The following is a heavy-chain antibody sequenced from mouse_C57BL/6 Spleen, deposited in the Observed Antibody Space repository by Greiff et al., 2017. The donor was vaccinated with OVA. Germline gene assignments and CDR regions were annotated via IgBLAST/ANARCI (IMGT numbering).Heavy chain of an antibody. CDR3: AREDYGSSYGY. V-gene: IGHV1-78*01. D-gene: IGHD1-1*01. CDR1: GYTFTDHT. J-gene: IGHJ2*01. CDR2: IYPRGGST. Sequence: VQLQQSDAELVKPGASVKISCKVSGYTFTDHTIPWMQQRPEQGLEWIGYIYPRGGSTKYNEKFKGKATLTADKSSSTAYLQLNSLTYEDAAVYFCAREDYGSSYGYWGQGTTLTVSS.